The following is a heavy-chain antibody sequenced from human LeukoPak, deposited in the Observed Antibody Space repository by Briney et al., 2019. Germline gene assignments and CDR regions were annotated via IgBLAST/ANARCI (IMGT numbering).Heavy chain of an antibody. V-gene: IGHV3-30*03. Sequence: PGGSLRLSCAASGFTFSSYGMHWVRQAPGKGLEWVTIISYDGSNKHYADSVKGRFTISRDNSKNTLYLQMNSLRTEDTAVYYCAAYYGDRDYWGQGTLVTVSS. CDR1: GFTFSSYG. J-gene: IGHJ4*02. CDR2: ISYDGSNK. D-gene: IGHD4-17*01. CDR3: AAYYGDRDY.